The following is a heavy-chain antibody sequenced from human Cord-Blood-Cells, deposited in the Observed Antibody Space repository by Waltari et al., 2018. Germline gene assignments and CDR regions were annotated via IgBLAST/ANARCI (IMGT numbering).Heavy chain of an antibody. V-gene: IGHV1-69*01. Sequence: QVQLVQSGAEVKKPGSSVKVSCKASGGTCSSYAISWVRQAPGQGLEWMGGIVPIFGTANYAQKFQGRVTITADESTSTAYMERSSLRSEDTAVYYCARDGGAARPFDYWGQGTLVTVSS. CDR1: GGTCSSYA. CDR2: IVPIFGTA. J-gene: IGHJ4*02. D-gene: IGHD6-6*01. CDR3: ARDGGAARPFDY.